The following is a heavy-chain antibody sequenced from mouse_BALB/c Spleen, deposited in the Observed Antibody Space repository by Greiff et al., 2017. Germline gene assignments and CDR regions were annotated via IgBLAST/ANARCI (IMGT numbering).Heavy chain of an antibody. J-gene: IGHJ2*01. CDR2: IYPGDGDT. D-gene: IGHD2-4*01. CDR3: ARPYDYDGVFDY. CDR1: GYAFSSYW. V-gene: IGHV1-80*01. Sequence: QVQLQQSGAELVRPGSSVNISCKASGYAFSSYWMNWVKQRPGQGLEWIGQIYPGDGDTNYNGKFKGKATLTADKSSSTAYMQLSSLTSEDSAVYFCARPYDYDGVFDYWGQGTTLTVSS.